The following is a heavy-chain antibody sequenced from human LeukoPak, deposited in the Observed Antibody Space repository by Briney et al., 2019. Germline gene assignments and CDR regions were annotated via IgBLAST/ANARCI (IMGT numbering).Heavy chain of an antibody. D-gene: IGHD3-16*01. CDR1: GFIVGSFA. V-gene: IGHV3-23*01. CDR3: AKDTFRSFDY. CDR2: ISGSGGST. J-gene: IGHJ4*02. Sequence: GGSLRLSCAASGFIVGSFAMAWVRQAPGKGLEWVSAISGSGGSTYYADSVKGRFTISRDNSKNTLYLQMNSLRAEDTAVYYCAKDTFRSFDYWGQGTLVTVSS.